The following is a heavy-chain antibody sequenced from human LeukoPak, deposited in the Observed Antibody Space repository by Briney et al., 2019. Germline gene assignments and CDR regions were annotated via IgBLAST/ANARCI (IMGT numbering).Heavy chain of an antibody. J-gene: IGHJ4*02. V-gene: IGHV4-59*01. Sequence: SETLSLTCTVSVGSISSYYWNWIRQPPRKGLEYIGYIYYSGSTNYNPSLKSRITISVDTSKNQFSLKLNSVTAADTAVYYCARGSSGWYGYYFDYWGQGTLVTVSS. D-gene: IGHD6-19*01. CDR3: ARGSSGWYGYYFDY. CDR2: IYYSGST. CDR1: VGSISSYY.